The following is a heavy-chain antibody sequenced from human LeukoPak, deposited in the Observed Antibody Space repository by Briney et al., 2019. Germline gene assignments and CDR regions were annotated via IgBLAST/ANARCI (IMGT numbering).Heavy chain of an antibody. CDR3: AIINWYSYGIDV. CDR1: GYTFTSYY. Sequence: ASVTVSCKASGYTFTSYYLHWVRQAPGQGLEWMGIINPTAGSTSHVQRFQGRITLTRDTSASTVYMELSSLRSEDTAVYYCAIINWYSYGIDVWGKGTTVTVSS. V-gene: IGHV1-46*01. CDR2: INPTAGST. J-gene: IGHJ6*04. D-gene: IGHD1-1*01.